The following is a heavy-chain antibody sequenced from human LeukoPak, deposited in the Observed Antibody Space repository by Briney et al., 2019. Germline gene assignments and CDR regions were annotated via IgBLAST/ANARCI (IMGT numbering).Heavy chain of an antibody. Sequence: GGSLRLSCAASAFTFSSYAMHWVRQAPGKGLEWVAVISYDGSNKYYADSVKGRFTISRDNSKNTLYLQMNSLRAEDTAVYYCARDLVAGSSYGYYYYMDVWGKGTTVTVSS. D-gene: IGHD6-13*01. V-gene: IGHV3-30-3*01. CDR3: ARDLVAGSSYGYYYYMDV. J-gene: IGHJ6*03. CDR2: ISYDGSNK. CDR1: AFTFSSYA.